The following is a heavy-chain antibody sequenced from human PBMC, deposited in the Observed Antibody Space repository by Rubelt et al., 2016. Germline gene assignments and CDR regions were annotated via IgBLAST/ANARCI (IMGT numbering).Heavy chain of an antibody. CDR2: ISSSSSYI. J-gene: IGHJ3*02. D-gene: IGHD3-22*01. CDR3: AKGPYYDSSGSYDAFDI. V-gene: IGHV3-21*01. Sequence: GKGLEWVSSISSSSSYIYYADSAKGRFTISRDNAKNSLYLQMNSLRAEDTAVYYCAKGPYYDSSGSYDAFDIWGQGTMVTVSS.